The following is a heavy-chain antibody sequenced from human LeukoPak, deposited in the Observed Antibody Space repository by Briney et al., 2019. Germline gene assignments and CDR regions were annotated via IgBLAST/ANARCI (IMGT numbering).Heavy chain of an antibody. CDR1: GFTVSSNY. CDR3: AREDYYDSSGYYYED. D-gene: IGHD3-22*01. CDR2: IYSGGST. V-gene: IGHV3-53*01. Sequence: PGGSLILSCAASGFTVSSNYMSWVRQAPGKGLEWVSVIYSGGSTYYADSVKGRFTISRDNSKNTLYLQMNSLRAEDTAVYYCAREDYYDSSGYYYEDWGQGTLVTVSS. J-gene: IGHJ4*02.